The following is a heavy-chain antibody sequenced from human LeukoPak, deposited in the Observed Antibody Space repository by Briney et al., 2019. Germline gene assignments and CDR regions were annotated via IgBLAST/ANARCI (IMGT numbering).Heavy chain of an antibody. CDR3: ARSAAGTYY. CDR2: ISSSSSYK. V-gene: IGHV3-21*01. J-gene: IGHJ4*02. D-gene: IGHD1-1*01. CDR1: GFTFSSYS. Sequence: GGSLRLSCVPSGFTFSSYSMNWVPQAPGKGLEWVSSISSSSSYKYYTDSVKGRFTISRDNAKNLPYLQMNSLRAEDTAVYYCARSAAGTYYWGQGTLVTVSS.